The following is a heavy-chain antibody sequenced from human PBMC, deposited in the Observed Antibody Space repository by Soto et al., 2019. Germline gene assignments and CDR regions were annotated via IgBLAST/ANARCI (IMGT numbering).Heavy chain of an antibody. Sequence: ASVKVSCKASGYTFTSYGIHWVRQAPGQRLEWMGSINAANGDTKYSPKFQGRVTITRDTSASTAYMELSSLRSEDTAVYYCVRRHVSATGIDWFDPWGQGTLVTVYS. D-gene: IGHD6-13*01. V-gene: IGHV1-3*01. CDR3: VRRHVSATGIDWFDP. CDR2: INAANGDT. J-gene: IGHJ5*02. CDR1: GYTFTSYG.